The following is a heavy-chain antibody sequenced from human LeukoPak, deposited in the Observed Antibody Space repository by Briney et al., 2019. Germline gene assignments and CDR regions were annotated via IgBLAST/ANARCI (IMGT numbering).Heavy chain of an antibody. CDR3: AKGPQVGSGYHPDY. D-gene: IGHD3-22*01. J-gene: IGHJ4*02. CDR1: GFTISSYA. V-gene: IGHV3-23*01. CDR2: ISGSAT. Sequence: GGSLRLSCAASGFTISSYAMTWVRQAPGKGLEWVSLISGSATYYADSVKGRFTISRDSSKNTLYLEMKSLRVEDTALFYCAKGPQVGSGYHPDYWGQGTLVTVSS.